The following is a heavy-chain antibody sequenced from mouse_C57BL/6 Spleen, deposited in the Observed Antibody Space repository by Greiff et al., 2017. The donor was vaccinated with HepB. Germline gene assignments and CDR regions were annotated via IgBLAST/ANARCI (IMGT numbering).Heavy chain of an antibody. V-gene: IGHV1-5*01. CDR1: GYTFTSYW. CDR2: IYPGNSDT. D-gene: IGHD2-5*01. CDR3: MDYSNYVLFAY. Sequence: VQLQESGTVLARPGASVKMSCKTSGYTFTSYWMHWVKQRPGQGLEWIGAIYPGNSDTSYNQKFKGKAKLTAVTSASTAYMERSSLTNEDSAVYYCMDYSNYVLFAYWGQGTLVTVSA. J-gene: IGHJ3*01.